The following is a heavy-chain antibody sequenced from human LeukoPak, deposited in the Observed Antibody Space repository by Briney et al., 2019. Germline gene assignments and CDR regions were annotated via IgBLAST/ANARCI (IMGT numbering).Heavy chain of an antibody. V-gene: IGHV4-38-2*01. D-gene: IGHD6-19*01. J-gene: IGHJ3*02. CDR1: GYSITSGYF. CDR3: ARATPGYSSGWYEGPEAFDI. CDR2: IYHSGTT. Sequence: SETLSLTCAVSGYSITSGYFWGWIRQSPGKGLEWIARIYHSGTTYYNPSLKSRVTMSVDTSKNQFSLKLSSVTAADTAVYYCARATPGYSSGWYEGPEAFDIWGQGTMVTVSS.